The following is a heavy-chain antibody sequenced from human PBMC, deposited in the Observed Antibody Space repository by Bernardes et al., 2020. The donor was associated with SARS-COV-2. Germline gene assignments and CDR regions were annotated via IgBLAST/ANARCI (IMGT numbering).Heavy chain of an antibody. CDR1: GDSITNRVSY. CDR3: ARRGGAGRSFDY. J-gene: IGHJ4*02. D-gene: IGHD3-10*01. Sequence: SETLSLTCAVSGDSITNRVSYWGWIRQTPGKGLEWIGSVFSSGTTYYNPSLKNRVAISVDTSKNQFSLNLSSVTATDTAVYYCARRGGAGRSFDYWGQGAQVTVSS. V-gene: IGHV4-39*01. CDR2: VFSSGTT.